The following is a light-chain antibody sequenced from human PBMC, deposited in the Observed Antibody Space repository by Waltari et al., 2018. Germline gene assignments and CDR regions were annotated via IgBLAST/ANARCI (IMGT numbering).Light chain of an antibody. CDR3: ASYASTRKV. V-gene: IGLV2-8*01. Sequence: QSALTQPPSASGSPGPSVTISCTGNSHDVGGYNYDYWYQQHPGKAPQLMIYGVDKRPSGVPDRFAGSKSGNTASLTVSGLQAEDEADYFCASYASTRKVFGGGTKLTVL. CDR2: GVD. J-gene: IGLJ3*02. CDR1: SHDVGGYNY.